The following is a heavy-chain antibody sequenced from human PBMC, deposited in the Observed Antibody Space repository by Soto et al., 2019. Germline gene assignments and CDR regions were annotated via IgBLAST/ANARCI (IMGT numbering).Heavy chain of an antibody. D-gene: IGHD2-2*01. CDR1: GYSVSSNSAA. V-gene: IGHV6-1*01. CDR2: TYYRSKWYN. J-gene: IGHJ6*02. CDR3: ARGGIVVVPAAMYYGMDV. Sequence: PSQTLSLTCAISGYSVSSNSAAWNWIRQSPSRGLEWLGRTYYRSKWYNDYAVSVKSRITINPDTSKNQFSLQLNSVTPEDTAVYYCARGGIVVVPAAMYYGMDVWGQGTTVTVSS.